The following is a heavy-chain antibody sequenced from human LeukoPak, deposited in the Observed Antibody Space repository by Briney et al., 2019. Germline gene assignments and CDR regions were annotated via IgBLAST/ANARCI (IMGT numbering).Heavy chain of an antibody. V-gene: IGHV3-23*01. D-gene: IGHD2-8*01. CDR3: AKSPIVLMVYAMESPFDY. J-gene: IGHJ4*02. CDR2: ISGSGGST. Sequence: HPGGSLRLSCAASGFTFSSYAMSWVRQAPGKGLEWVSAISGSGGSTYYADSVKGRFTISRDNSKNTLYLQMNSLRAEDTAVYYCAKSPIVLMVYAMESPFDYWGQGTLVTVSS. CDR1: GFTFSSYA.